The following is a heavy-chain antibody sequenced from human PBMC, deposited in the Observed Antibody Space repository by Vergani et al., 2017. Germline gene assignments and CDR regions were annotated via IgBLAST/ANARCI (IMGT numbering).Heavy chain of an antibody. D-gene: IGHD7-27*01. CDR1: GYTFTSYY. Sequence: QVQLVQSGAEVKKPGASVKVSCKASGYTFTSYYMHWVRQAPGQGLEWMGIINPSGGSTSYAQKFQGRVTMTTDISASTAYVELRSLRSDDTAMYYCARPNWGYGGMDVWGQGTTVTVSS. J-gene: IGHJ6*02. CDR3: ARPNWGYGGMDV. V-gene: IGHV1-46*01. CDR2: INPSGGST.